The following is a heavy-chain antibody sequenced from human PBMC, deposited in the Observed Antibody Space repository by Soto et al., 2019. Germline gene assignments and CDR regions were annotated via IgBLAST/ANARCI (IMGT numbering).Heavy chain of an antibody. D-gene: IGHD4-17*01. J-gene: IGHJ4*02. V-gene: IGHV1-69*13. CDR1: GGTFSSYA. CDR3: ARLYGDYPRGDYFDY. CDR2: IIPIFGTA. Sequence: SVKVSCKASGGTFSSYAISWVRQAPGQGLEWMGGIIPIFGTANYAQKFQGRVTITADESTSTAYMELSSLRSEDTAVYYCARLYGDYPRGDYFDYWGQGTLVPVSS.